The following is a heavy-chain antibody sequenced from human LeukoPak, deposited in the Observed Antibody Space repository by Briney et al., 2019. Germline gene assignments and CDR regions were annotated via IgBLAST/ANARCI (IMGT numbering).Heavy chain of an antibody. Sequence: SETLSLTCTVSGGSISSYYWSWIRQPPGKGLEWIGYIYYSGSTNYNPSLKSRVTISVDTSKNQFSLKLSSVTAADTAVYYCAREFVVVPAAATYYYYYGMDVWGQGTTVTVSS. CDR3: AREFVVVPAAATYYYYYGMDV. D-gene: IGHD2-2*01. CDR1: GGSISSYY. J-gene: IGHJ6*02. CDR2: IYYSGST. V-gene: IGHV4-59*12.